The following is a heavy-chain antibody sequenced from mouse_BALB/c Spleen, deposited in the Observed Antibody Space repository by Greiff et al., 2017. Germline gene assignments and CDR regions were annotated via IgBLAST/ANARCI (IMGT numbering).Heavy chain of an antibody. J-gene: IGHJ2*01. D-gene: IGHD4-1*01. CDR3: ARENWSAYYFDY. Sequence: EVQLVESGGGLVQPGGSLRLSCATSGFTFTDYYMSWVRQPPGKALEWLGFIRNKANGYTTEYSASVKGRFTISRDNSQSILYLQMNTLRAEDSATYYCARENWSAYYFDYWGQGTTLTVSS. V-gene: IGHV7-3*02. CDR2: IRNKANGYTT. CDR1: GFTFTDYY.